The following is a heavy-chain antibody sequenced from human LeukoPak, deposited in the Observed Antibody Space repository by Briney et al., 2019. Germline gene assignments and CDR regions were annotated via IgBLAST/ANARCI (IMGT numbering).Heavy chain of an antibody. CDR1: GFSFSDYY. D-gene: IGHD1-26*01. CDR2: IGSTI. V-gene: IGHV3-11*04. J-gene: IGHJ6*03. CDR3: ARDRGIVGTTGYYYMDV. Sequence: PGGSLRLSCVASGFSFSDYYMSWIRQAPGKGLEWVSYIGSTIYYVDSVKGRFTISRDNAKNSLYLQMNSLRAEDTAVYYCARDRGIVGTTGYYYMDVWGKGTTVTVSS.